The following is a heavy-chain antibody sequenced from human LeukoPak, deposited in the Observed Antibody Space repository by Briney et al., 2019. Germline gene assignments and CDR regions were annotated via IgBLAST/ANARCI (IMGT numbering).Heavy chain of an antibody. CDR2: INHSGST. CDR1: GGSFSGYY. D-gene: IGHD2-21*02. V-gene: IGHV4-34*01. CDR3: AHSSYCGGDCYDY. Sequence: PSETLSLTCAVYGGSFSGYYWSWIRQPPGKGLEWIGEINHSGSTNYNPSLKSRVTISVDTSKNQFSLKLSSVTAADTAVYYCAHSSYCGGDCYDYWGQGTLVTVSS. J-gene: IGHJ4*02.